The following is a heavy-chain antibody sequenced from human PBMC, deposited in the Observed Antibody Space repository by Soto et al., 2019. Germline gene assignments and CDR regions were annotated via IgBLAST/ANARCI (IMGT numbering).Heavy chain of an antibody. J-gene: IGHJ6*02. CDR2: IIPILGIA. V-gene: IGHV1-69*08. CDR3: ARDDPPRDGSNRRYYYGMDV. CDR1: GGTFSSYT. Sequence: QVQLVQSGAEVKKPGSSVKVSCKASGGTFSSYTISWVRQAPGQGLEWMGRIIPILGIANYAQKFQGRVTITADKSTSTAYMELSSLRSEDTAVYYCARDDPPRDGSNRRYYYGMDVWGQGTTVTVSS. D-gene: IGHD5-12*01.